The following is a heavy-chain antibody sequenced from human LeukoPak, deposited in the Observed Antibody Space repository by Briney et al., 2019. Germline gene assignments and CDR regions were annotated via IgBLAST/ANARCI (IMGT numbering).Heavy chain of an antibody. CDR3: ARECRDGYTTWFDP. J-gene: IGHJ5*02. CDR2: ISSSGGTI. CDR1: GFTLSSYE. V-gene: IGHV3-48*03. Sequence: PGGSLRLSCAASGFTLSSYEMNWVRQAPGKGLEWVSYISSSGGTIYYADSVKGRFTISRDNAKNSLYLQMNSLRAEDTAIYYCARECRDGYTTWFDPWGQGTLVTVSS. D-gene: IGHD5-24*01.